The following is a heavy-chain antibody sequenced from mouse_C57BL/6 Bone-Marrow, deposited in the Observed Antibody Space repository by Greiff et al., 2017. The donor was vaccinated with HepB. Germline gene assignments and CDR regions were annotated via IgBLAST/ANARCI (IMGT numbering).Heavy chain of an antibody. V-gene: IGHV5-15*01. Sequence: EVKLAESGGGLVQPGGSLKLSCAASGFTFSDYGMAWVRQAPRKGPEWVAFISNLAYSIYYADTVTGRFTISRENAKNTLYLEMSSLRSEDTAMYYCARKGDYYGSSYWYFDVWGTGTTVTVSS. CDR3: ARKGDYYGSSYWYFDV. CDR2: ISNLAYSI. D-gene: IGHD1-1*01. J-gene: IGHJ1*03. CDR1: GFTFSDYG.